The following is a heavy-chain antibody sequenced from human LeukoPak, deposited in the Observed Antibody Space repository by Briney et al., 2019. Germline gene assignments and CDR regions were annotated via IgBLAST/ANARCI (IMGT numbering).Heavy chain of an antibody. CDR1: GFTFSSYW. CDR2: INSDGSST. CDR3: ARAWYYDFWSGYYRRHYMDV. J-gene: IGHJ6*03. V-gene: IGHV3-74*01. Sequence: GGSLRLSCAASGFTFSSYWMHWVRQAPGKGLVWVSRINSDGSSTSYADSVKGRFTISRDNAKNTPYLQMNSLRAEDTAVYYCARAWYYDFWSGYYRRHYMDVWGKGTTVTVSS. D-gene: IGHD3-3*01.